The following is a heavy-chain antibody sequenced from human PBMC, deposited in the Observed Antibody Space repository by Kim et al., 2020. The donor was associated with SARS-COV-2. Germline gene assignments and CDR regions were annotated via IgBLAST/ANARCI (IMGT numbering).Heavy chain of an antibody. CDR2: TFYSGST. CDR3: ARELGSGSFFDF. V-gene: IGHV4-30-4*01. Sequence: SETLSLTCTVSGGSISSYDCCWSWLRPLPGMGLEWFGHTFYSGSTYYSLSLKSSVSVSTAKYKFSVYLNLISATAADAAVCSCARELGSGSFFDFWGQG. D-gene: IGHD3-10*02. J-gene: IGHJ3*01. CDR1: GGSISSYDCC.